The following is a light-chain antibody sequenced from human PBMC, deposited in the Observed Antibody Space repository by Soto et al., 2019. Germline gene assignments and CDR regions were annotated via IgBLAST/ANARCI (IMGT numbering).Light chain of an antibody. Sequence: QSALTQPASVSGSPGQSITISCTGSYSDVDGYDYVSWYQQHPGKAPKLIIFEVSNRPSGVSYRFSGSKSATMASLTISGLQAEEEADYYCSSYSRSSTYVFGTGTKVTVL. CDR3: SSYSRSSTYV. J-gene: IGLJ1*01. CDR2: EVS. CDR1: YSDVDGYDY. V-gene: IGLV2-14*01.